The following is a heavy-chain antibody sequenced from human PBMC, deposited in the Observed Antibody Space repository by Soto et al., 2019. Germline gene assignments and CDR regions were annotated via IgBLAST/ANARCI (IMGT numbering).Heavy chain of an antibody. Sequence: EVQLVESGGGLVKPGGSLRLSCAASGFTFSSYSMNWVRQAPGKGLEWVSSISSSSSYIYYADSGKGRFTISRYNAKNSLYLQMNSLRAEDTAVYYCARDRYCSGGSCSPEYYYYYGMDVWGQGTTVTVSS. D-gene: IGHD2-15*01. V-gene: IGHV3-21*01. J-gene: IGHJ6*02. CDR2: ISSSSSYI. CDR3: ARDRYCSGGSCSPEYYYYYGMDV. CDR1: GFTFSSYS.